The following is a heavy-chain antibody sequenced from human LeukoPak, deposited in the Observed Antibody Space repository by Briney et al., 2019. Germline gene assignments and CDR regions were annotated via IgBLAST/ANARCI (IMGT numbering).Heavy chain of an antibody. CDR1: GGSISSSSYY. CDR3: ARRAIFEGPFDY. J-gene: IGHJ4*02. V-gene: IGHV4-39*01. Sequence: PSETLSLTCTVSGGSISSSSYYWGWIRQPPGKGLEWIGSSYYSGSTYYNPSLKSRVTICVDTSKNQFSLKLSSVTAADTAVYYCARRAIFEGPFDYWGQGTLVTVSS. D-gene: IGHD3-3*01. CDR2: SYYSGST.